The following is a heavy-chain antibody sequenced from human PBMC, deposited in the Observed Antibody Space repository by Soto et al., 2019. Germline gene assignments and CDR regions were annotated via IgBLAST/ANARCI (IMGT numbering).Heavy chain of an antibody. CDR1: GFTFSGAW. D-gene: IGHD2-21*02. CDR2: ILSKSNGGAV. V-gene: IGHV3-15*01. Sequence: EVQLVESGGGLVEPGGSLRLSCTGSGFTFSGAWMTWVRQAPGKGLEWVGRILSKSNGGAVEYAAPVRGRFTISRDDSTNTLFLQMSSLRSEDAAVYYCTALTFCGGACRGSFWGHGTLVTVSS. CDR3: TALTFCGGACRGSF. J-gene: IGHJ4*01.